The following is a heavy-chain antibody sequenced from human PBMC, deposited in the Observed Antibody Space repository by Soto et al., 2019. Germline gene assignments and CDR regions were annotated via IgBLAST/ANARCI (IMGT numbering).Heavy chain of an antibody. Sequence: QVQLQESGPGLVKPSETLSLTCAVSGGPITTTTWWAWVRLPPGKGLEWIGELHHDGTTNYNPSLESRITXSXXKSNNRFSLKLTSVTAADTAIYYCATQTISYTWGVWGRGTTVTVSS. J-gene: IGHJ6*02. CDR1: GGPITTTTW. V-gene: IGHV4-4*02. CDR3: ATQTISYTWGV. CDR2: LHHDGTT. D-gene: IGHD3-16*01.